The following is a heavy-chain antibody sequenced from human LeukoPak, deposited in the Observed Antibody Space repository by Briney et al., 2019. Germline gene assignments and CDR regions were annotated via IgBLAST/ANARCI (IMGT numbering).Heavy chain of an antibody. CDR2: LYYSGSA. J-gene: IGHJ4*02. Sequence: SETLSLTCTVSGGSISSNNYYWGWIRQPPGKGLEWIGSLYYSGSAYYNPSLKSRVTISVDASKNQFSLKLSSVTAADTGVYYCARTYDYIWGSFRSHSFDSWGQGTLVTVSS. CDR1: GGSISSNNYY. V-gene: IGHV4-39*01. CDR3: ARTYDYIWGSFRSHSFDS. D-gene: IGHD3-16*02.